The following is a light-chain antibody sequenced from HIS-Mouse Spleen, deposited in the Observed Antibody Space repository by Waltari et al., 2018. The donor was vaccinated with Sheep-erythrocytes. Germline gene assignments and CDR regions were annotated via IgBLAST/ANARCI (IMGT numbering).Light chain of an antibody. J-gene: IGLJ3*02. V-gene: IGLV2-8*01. CDR1: TRHLGGSNS. Sequence: QSALTQPPSASGSPGQSVTLSCPGTTRHLGGSNSVPWYQQHPGKAPKLMIYEVSKRPSGVPDRFYGSKSGNTASLTVSGLQAEDEADYYCSSYAGSNNWVFGGGTKLTVL. CDR3: SSYAGSNNWV. CDR2: EVS.